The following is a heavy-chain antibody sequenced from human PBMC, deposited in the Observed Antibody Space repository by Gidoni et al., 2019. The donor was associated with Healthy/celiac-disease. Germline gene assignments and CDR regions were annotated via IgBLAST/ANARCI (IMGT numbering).Heavy chain of an antibody. Sequence: QLQLQESGPGLVNPSATLSLTCTVSGGSISSSSYYWGWIRQPPGKGLEWIGSIYYSGSTYYNPSLKSRVTISVDTSKNQFSLKLSSVTAADTAVYYCARGLDYGAPLNVWGQGTTVTVSS. CDR2: IYYSGST. J-gene: IGHJ6*02. D-gene: IGHD4-17*01. CDR3: ARGLDYGAPLNV. CDR1: GGSISSSSYY. V-gene: IGHV4-39*07.